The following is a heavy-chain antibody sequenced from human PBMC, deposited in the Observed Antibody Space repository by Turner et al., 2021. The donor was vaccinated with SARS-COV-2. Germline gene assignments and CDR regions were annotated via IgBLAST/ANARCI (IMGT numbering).Heavy chain of an antibody. Sequence: EVQLVESGGGLVQPGGSLRLSCAASGVTFSSYWMHWVRQAPGKGLVWVSRSNSDGSSTSYADSVKGRFTISRDNAKNTLYLQMNSLRAEDTAVYYCARVGIAAAGPTFYYYYYGMDVWGQGTTVTVSS. CDR1: GVTFSSYW. J-gene: IGHJ6*02. D-gene: IGHD6-13*01. V-gene: IGHV3-74*01. CDR3: ARVGIAAAGPTFYYYYYGMDV. CDR2: SNSDGSST.